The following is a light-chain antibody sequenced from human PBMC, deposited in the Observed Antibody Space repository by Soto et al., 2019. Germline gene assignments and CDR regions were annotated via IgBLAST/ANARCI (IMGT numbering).Light chain of an antibody. CDR2: AAS. V-gene: IGKV3-20*01. CDR1: QSINNRY. CDR3: QQFGSSPGFT. Sequence: EIVLTQSPGTLSLSPGERATLSCRASQSINNRYLAWYQQKPGQAPRLLIYAASSRATGIPDRFSGSGSGTDFTLTISRLEPEDLAVYYCQQFGSSPGFTFGPGTKVYIK. J-gene: IGKJ3*01.